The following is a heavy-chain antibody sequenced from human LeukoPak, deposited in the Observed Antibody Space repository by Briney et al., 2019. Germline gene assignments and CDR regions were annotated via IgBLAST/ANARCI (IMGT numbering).Heavy chain of an antibody. CDR2: IYTSGST. D-gene: IGHD3-22*01. CDR1: GGSISSGSYY. V-gene: IGHV4-61*02. Sequence: SQTLSLTCTVSGGSISSGSYYWSWIRQPDGKGLEWIGSIYTSGSTNYNPSLKSRVTISVDTSKNQFSLKLSSVPAADTAVYYCARLCPPYYYDSSGYYSTDYWGQGTLVTVSS. CDR3: ARLCPPYYYDSSGYYSTDY. J-gene: IGHJ4*02.